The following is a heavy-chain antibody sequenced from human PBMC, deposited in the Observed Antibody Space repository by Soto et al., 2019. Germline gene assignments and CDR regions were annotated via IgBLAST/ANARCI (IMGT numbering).Heavy chain of an antibody. CDR2: IYHSGST. CDR1: GYSISSGYY. CDR3: ARGAATVTPRWFEP. D-gene: IGHD4-17*01. V-gene: IGHV4-38-2*01. Sequence: SETLSLTCAVSGYSISSGYYWGWIRQTPGKGLEWIASIYHSGSTHYNPSLKSRVTISVDTSKNQFSLKLTSVTAADTAVYYCARGAATVTPRWFEPWGQGIMATNS. J-gene: IGHJ5*02.